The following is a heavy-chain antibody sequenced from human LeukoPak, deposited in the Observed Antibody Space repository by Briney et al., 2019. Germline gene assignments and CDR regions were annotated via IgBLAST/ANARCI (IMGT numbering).Heavy chain of an antibody. J-gene: IGHJ4*02. CDR2: IYYSGST. CDR1: GGSISSSSYY. V-gene: IGHV4-39*01. CDR3: ARFREHLRRMRGHVEYYFDC. D-gene: IGHD1-1*01. Sequence: SETLSLTCTVSGGSISSSSYYWGWIRQPPGKGLEWIGSIYYSGSTFYTPSLKSRVTISVDTSKNQFSLKLSSETAADTAVYYCARFREHLRRMRGHVEYYFDCWGQGTLVTVSS.